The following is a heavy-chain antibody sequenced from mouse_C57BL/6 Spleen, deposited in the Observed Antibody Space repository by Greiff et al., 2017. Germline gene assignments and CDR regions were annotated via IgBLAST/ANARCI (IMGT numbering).Heavy chain of an antibody. CDR3: ARDWDSAWFAY. J-gene: IGHJ3*01. V-gene: IGHV1-64*01. Sequence: VQLQQSGAELVKPGASVKLSCKASGYTFTSYWMHWVKQRPGQGLEWIGMIHPNSGSTNYNEKFKSKATLTVDKSSSTAYMQLSSLTSEDSAVYYCARDWDSAWFAYWGQGTLVTVSA. CDR2: IHPNSGST. CDR1: GYTFTSYW. D-gene: IGHD4-1*01.